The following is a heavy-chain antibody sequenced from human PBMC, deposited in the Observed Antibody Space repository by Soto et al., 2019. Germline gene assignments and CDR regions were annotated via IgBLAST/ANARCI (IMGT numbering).Heavy chain of an antibody. D-gene: IGHD2-2*01. Sequence: GGPLRLSCAASGFTFSSYVMILVSKAPGKGLEWVSAISGSGGSTYYADSVKGRFTISRDNSKNTLYMQMNSLRAEDTAVYYCAKGRGYCSSTSCYVGSDYWGQGTLVTVSS. CDR2: ISGSGGST. J-gene: IGHJ4*02. V-gene: IGHV3-23*01. CDR3: AKGRGYCSSTSCYVGSDY. CDR1: GFTFSSYV.